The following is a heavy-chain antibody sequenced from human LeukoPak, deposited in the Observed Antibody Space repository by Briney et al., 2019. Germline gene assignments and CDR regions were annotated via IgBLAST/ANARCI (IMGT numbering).Heavy chain of an antibody. CDR2: ISYTSDYI. J-gene: IGHJ4*02. CDR1: GFTFNTYS. CDR3: ARYVLAATGFDY. D-gene: IGHD2-15*01. V-gene: IGHV3-21*01. Sequence: GGSLRLSCAASGFTFNTYSMNWVRQAPGKGLEWVSSISYTSDYIYHADSVRDRFTTSRDNAKNSLFLQMNSLRAEDTAVYYCARYVLAATGFDYWGQGTLVTVSS.